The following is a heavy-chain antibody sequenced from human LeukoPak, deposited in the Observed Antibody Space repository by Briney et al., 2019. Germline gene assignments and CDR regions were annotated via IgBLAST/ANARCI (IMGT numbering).Heavy chain of an antibody. CDR2: IRYDGSNK. J-gene: IGHJ4*02. CDR3: AKDGYRTYYYGSGSYYNIDY. V-gene: IGHV3-30*02. D-gene: IGHD3-10*01. CDR1: GFTFSSYA. Sequence: PGGSLRLSCAASGFTFSSYAMSWVRQAPGKGLEWVAFIRYDGSNKYYADSVKGRFTISRDNSKNTLYLQMNSLRAEDTAVYYCAKDGYRTYYYGSGSYYNIDYWGQGALVTVSS.